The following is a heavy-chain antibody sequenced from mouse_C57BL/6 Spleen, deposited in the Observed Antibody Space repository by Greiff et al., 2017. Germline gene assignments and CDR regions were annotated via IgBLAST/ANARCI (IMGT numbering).Heavy chain of an antibody. D-gene: IGHD2-1*01. Sequence: VKLMESGPGLVAPSQSLSITCTVSGFSLTSYGVHWVRQPPGKGLEWLVVIWSDGSTTYNSALKSRLSISKDNSKSQVFLKMNSLQTDDTAMYYCARQRGNYGVWYFDVWGTGTTVTVSS. J-gene: IGHJ1*03. CDR2: IWSDGST. CDR1: GFSLTSYG. V-gene: IGHV2-6-1*01. CDR3: ARQRGNYGVWYFDV.